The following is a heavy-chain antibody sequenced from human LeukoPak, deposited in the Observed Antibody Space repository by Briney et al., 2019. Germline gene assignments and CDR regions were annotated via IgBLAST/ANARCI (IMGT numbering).Heavy chain of an antibody. Sequence: PSETLSLTCTVSGGSISSYYWSWIRQPAGKGLEWIGRIYGSGRHTYNPSFKSRVTMSVDTSKNQVSMKLTSVTAADTAVYYCTRDDNYWIDYWGQGTLVTVSS. J-gene: IGHJ4*02. D-gene: IGHD5-24*01. CDR3: TRDDNYWIDY. CDR1: GGSISSYY. V-gene: IGHV4-4*07. CDR2: IYGSGRH.